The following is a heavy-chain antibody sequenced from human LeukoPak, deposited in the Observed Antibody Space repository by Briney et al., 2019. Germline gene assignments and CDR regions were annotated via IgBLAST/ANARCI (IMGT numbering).Heavy chain of an antibody. CDR1: GGSISSYY. Sequence: SETLSLTCTVSGGSISSYYWSWIRQPAGKGLEWIGRIYTSGSTNYNPSLKSRVTMSVDTSKNQFSLKLSSVTAADTAVYYCAREDVVVPAAINWFDPWGQGTLSPSPQ. J-gene: IGHJ5*02. D-gene: IGHD2-2*01. V-gene: IGHV4-4*07. CDR3: AREDVVVPAAINWFDP. CDR2: IYTSGST.